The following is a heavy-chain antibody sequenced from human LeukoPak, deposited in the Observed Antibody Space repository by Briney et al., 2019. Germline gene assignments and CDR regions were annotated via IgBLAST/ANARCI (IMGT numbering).Heavy chain of an antibody. J-gene: IGHJ4*02. CDR1: GFTFDDYA. Sequence: GGSLRLSCAASGFTFDDYAMHWVRQAPGKGLEWVSGISWNSGSIGYADSVKGRFTISRDNAKNSLYLQMNSLRAEDTAVYYCAKEYGSGSYYRAYFDYWGQGTLVTVSS. V-gene: IGHV3-9*01. CDR3: AKEYGSGSYYRAYFDY. D-gene: IGHD3-10*01. CDR2: ISWNSGSI.